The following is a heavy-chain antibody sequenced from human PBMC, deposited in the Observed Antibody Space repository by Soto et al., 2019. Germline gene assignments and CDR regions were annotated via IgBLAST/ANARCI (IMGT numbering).Heavy chain of an antibody. J-gene: IGHJ4*02. V-gene: IGHV3-30-3*01. D-gene: IGHD1-1*01. CDR2: MSYDAVNT. Sequence: GGSLRLSCAASGFAFSDYSIHWVRQAPGKGLEWVAIMSYDAVNTYYADSVKGRFTVSRDNSKNIVYLQMSSLRPEDTAVYYCARDLGQRTGTRNIFDYWGQGTLVTVSS. CDR3: ARDLGQRTGTRNIFDY. CDR1: GFAFSDYS.